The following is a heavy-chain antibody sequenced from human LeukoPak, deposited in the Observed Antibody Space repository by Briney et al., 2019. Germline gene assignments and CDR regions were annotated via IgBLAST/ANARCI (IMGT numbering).Heavy chain of an antibody. CDR2: LRNKANSYTT. Sequence: GGSLRLSCAASGFTFSDHYMDWVRQAPGKGLEWVGRLRNKANSYTTEYAASVKGRFTISRDDSKNSLYLRMNSLKTEDTAVYFCVRAGIVTTPYFFDYWGQGTLVTVSS. J-gene: IGHJ4*02. CDR1: GFTFSDHY. V-gene: IGHV3-72*01. D-gene: IGHD5-12*01. CDR3: VRAGIVTTPYFFDY.